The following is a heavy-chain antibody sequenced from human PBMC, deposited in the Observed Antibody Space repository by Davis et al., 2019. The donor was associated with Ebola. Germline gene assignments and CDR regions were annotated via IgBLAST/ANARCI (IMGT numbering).Heavy chain of an antibody. CDR3: TNSSPDY. CDR1: GFTFSASA. J-gene: IGHJ4*02. CDR2: IRSKANSYAT. V-gene: IGHV3-73*01. Sequence: GESLKISCAASGFTFSASAMHWVRQASGKGLEWVGRIRSKANSYATAYAASVKGRFTISRDDSKNTAYLQMNSLKTADTAVYYCTNSSPDYWGQGTLVTVSS. D-gene: IGHD6-19*01.